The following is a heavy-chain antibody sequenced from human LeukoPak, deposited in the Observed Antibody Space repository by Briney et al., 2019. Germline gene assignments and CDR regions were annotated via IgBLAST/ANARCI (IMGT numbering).Heavy chain of an antibody. V-gene: IGHV4-39*01. CDR2: IYYSGST. Sequence: SETLSLTCTVSGGSISSSSYYWGWIRQPPGKGLEWIGSIYYSGSTYCNPSLKSRVTISVDTSKNQFSLKLSSVTAADTAVYYSARRLTGSYGDDAFDIWGQGTMVTVSS. CDR1: GGSISSSSYY. D-gene: IGHD4-17*01. J-gene: IGHJ3*02. CDR3: ARRLTGSYGDDAFDI.